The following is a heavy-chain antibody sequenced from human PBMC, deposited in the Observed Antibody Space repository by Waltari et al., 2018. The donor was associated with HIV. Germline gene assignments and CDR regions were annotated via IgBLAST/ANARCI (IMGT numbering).Heavy chain of an antibody. CDR3: AREGHYYGSGRFGGDY. CDR1: GFRFSTYG. V-gene: IGHV3-33*01. Sequence: QVQLVESGGGVVQPGRSLRLSCAAAGFRFSTYGMTWVRQGPGKGLEWVAGIWYDGSNKYYADSVKGRLTISRDNSKNTVYLQINRLRAEDTAVYYCAREGHYYGSGRFGGDYWGQGTLVTVSS. J-gene: IGHJ4*02. D-gene: IGHD3-10*01. CDR2: IWYDGSNK.